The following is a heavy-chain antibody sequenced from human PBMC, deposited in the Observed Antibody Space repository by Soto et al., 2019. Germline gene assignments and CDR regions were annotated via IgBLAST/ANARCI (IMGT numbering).Heavy chain of an antibody. CDR3: ASAPRNGFGDHDAFDI. Sequence: QVQLVQSGTGVKKPGSSVKVSCKASGGTFSRHAVSWVRQAPGQGLEWMGAIIPSGEATNDAEKVQDRVTITADESSSTVYMELRSLKSEDTGVYFCASAPRNGFGDHDAFDIWGQGTMVVVSS. J-gene: IGHJ3*02. D-gene: IGHD4-17*01. CDR1: GGTFSRHA. V-gene: IGHV1-69*12. CDR2: IIPSGEAT.